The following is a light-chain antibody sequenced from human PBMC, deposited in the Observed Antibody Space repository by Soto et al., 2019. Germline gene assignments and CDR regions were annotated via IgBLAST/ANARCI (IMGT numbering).Light chain of an antibody. V-gene: IGLV2-14*01. CDR1: SSDVGGYNY. J-gene: IGLJ2*01. CDR2: DVS. CDR3: SSYTSRSTVL. Sequence: QSALTQPASVSGSPGQSITISCTGTSSDVGGYNYVSWYQQHPGKAPKLIIYDVSYWPSGVSNRFSGSKSGNTASLTISGLQAEDEADYYCSSYTSRSTVLFGGGTQLTVL.